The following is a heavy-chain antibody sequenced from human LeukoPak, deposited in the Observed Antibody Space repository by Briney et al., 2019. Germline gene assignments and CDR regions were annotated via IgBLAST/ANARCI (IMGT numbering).Heavy chain of an antibody. CDR1: GGTFSSYT. Sequence: GSSVKVSCKASGGTFSSYTISLVRQAHGQGLEWMGRISPMLGIANYAQKFQGRVTITADKSTSTAYMELSSLRSEDTAVYYCARDPPRVGIVGATDLEVFFDYWGRGTLVTVSS. V-gene: IGHV1-69*04. D-gene: IGHD1-26*01. J-gene: IGHJ4*02. CDR3: ARDPPRVGIVGATDLEVFFDY. CDR2: ISPMLGIA.